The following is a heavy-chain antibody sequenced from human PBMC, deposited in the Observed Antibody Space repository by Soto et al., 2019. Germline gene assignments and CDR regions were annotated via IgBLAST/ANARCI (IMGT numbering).Heavy chain of an antibody. D-gene: IGHD3-10*01. CDR3: AKAFRIRGYFDY. V-gene: IGHV3-30*18. J-gene: IGHJ4*02. CDR1: GFTFSSYG. Sequence: GGSLRLSCAASGFTFSSYGMHWVRQAPGKGLEWVAVISYDGSNKYYADSVKGRFTISRDNSKNTLYLQMNSLRAEDTAVYYCAKAFRIRGYFDYWGQGTLVTVSS. CDR2: ISYDGSNK.